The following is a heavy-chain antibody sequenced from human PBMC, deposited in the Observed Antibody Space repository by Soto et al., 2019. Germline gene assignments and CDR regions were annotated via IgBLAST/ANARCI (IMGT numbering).Heavy chain of an antibody. CDR1: GFTFSSYA. Sequence: EVQLLESGGGLVQPGGSLRLSCAASGFTFSSYAMSWVRQAPGKGLEWVSAISGSGGSTYYADSVKGRFTISSDNSKNTLYLQMNSLRAEDTAVYYCARGLWNGVGTLGFDYWGQGTLVTVSS. CDR2: ISGSGGST. V-gene: IGHV3-23*01. CDR3: ARGLWNGVGTLGFDY. D-gene: IGHD2-8*01. J-gene: IGHJ4*02.